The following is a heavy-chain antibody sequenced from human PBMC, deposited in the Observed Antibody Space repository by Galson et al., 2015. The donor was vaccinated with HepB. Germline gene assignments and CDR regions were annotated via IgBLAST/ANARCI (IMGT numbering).Heavy chain of an antibody. CDR1: GGTFSNYA. V-gene: IGHV1-69*06. D-gene: IGHD3-10*01. Sequence: SVKVSCKASGGTFSNYAIDWVRQAPGQGLEWIGGITPLFNTAKYAQIFQGRVTITADKSTSTAYMELSSLRPEDTAVYYCARGYDSGSYYYHYWGQGSLVTASS. CDR2: ITPLFNTA. J-gene: IGHJ4*02. CDR3: ARGYDSGSYYYHY.